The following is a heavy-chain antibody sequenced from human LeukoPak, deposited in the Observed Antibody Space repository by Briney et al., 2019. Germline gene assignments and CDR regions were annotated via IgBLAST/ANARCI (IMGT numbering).Heavy chain of an antibody. CDR1: GGSISSSSYY. Sequence: SETLSLTCTVSGGSISSSSYYWGWIRQPPGKGLEWIGSIYYSGSTYYNPSLKSRVTISVDTSKNQFSLKLSSVTAADTAVYYCARMGPAAAGIIDWGQGTLVTVSS. CDR2: IYYSGST. D-gene: IGHD6-13*01. CDR3: ARMGPAAAGIID. V-gene: IGHV4-39*07. J-gene: IGHJ4*02.